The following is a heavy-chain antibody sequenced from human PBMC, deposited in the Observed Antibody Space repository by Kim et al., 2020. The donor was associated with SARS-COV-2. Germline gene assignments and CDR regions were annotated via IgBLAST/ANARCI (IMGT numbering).Heavy chain of an antibody. CDR3: ARVRVVWGHDAFDI. CDR1: GFTFSSYS. J-gene: IGHJ3*02. Sequence: GGSLRLSCAASGFTFSSYSMNWVRQAPGKGLEWVSSISSSSSYIYYADSVKGRFTISRDNAKNSLYLQMNSLRAEDTAVYYCARVRVVWGHDAFDIWGQGTMVTVSS. D-gene: IGHD3-16*01. V-gene: IGHV3-21*04. CDR2: ISSSSSYI.